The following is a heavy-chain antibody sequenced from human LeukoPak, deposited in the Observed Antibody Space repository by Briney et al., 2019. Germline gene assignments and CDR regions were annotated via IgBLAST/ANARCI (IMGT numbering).Heavy chain of an antibody. D-gene: IGHD3-9*01. J-gene: IGHJ4*02. CDR2: ISNDGSNK. V-gene: IGHV3-30*18. CDR3: AKSSGILTGYVDY. CDR1: GVSFSIYG. Sequence: GGSLRLSCAASGVSFSIYGIHWVRQAPGKGLEWVAVISNDGSNKHYADSVKGRFTISRDNSKNTLYLQMNSLRAEDTAVYYCAKSSGILTGYVDYWGQGTLVTVSS.